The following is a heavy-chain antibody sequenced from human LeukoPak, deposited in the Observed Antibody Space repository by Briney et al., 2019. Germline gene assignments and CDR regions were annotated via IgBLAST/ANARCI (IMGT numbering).Heavy chain of an antibody. V-gene: IGHV3-30*02. CDR3: AKDGHNQLLYGVDYYYYYMDV. J-gene: IGHJ6*03. D-gene: IGHD2-2*02. Sequence: GGSLRLSCAASGFTFSSYGMHWVRQAPGKGLEWVALIWYGGSNKYYADSVKGRFTISRDNSKNTLYLQMNSLRAEDTAVYYCAKDGHNQLLYGVDYYYYYMDVWGKGTTVTVSS. CDR2: IWYGGSNK. CDR1: GFTFSSYG.